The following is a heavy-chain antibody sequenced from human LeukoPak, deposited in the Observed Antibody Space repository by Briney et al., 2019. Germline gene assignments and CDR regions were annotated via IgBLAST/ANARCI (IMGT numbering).Heavy chain of an antibody. CDR2: IYPGDSDT. Sequence: GESLKISCRASGYSFSTYWIGWVRQMPGKGLEWMGIIYPGDSDTTYSPSFQGQVTISADKSISTAYLQWSSLKASGTAMYYCARQEYSSSSPFDLWGQGTPVTVSP. CDR1: GYSFSTYW. CDR3: ARQEYSSSSPFDL. V-gene: IGHV5-51*01. J-gene: IGHJ4*02. D-gene: IGHD6-13*01.